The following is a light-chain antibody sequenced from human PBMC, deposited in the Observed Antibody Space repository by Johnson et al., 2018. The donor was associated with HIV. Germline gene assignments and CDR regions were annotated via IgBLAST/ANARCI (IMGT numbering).Light chain of an antibody. V-gene: IGLV1-51*01. CDR1: SSNIGNNY. J-gene: IGLJ1*01. CDR3: GTWGRSLSVYV. CDR2: DNN. Sequence: QSVLTQPPSVSAAPGQKVTISCSGSSSNIGNNYVSWYQQLPGTAPKLLISDNNKRPSGIPDRFSGSKSGTSATLGITGLQTGDEADYYCGTWGRSLSVYVFGTGTKVTV.